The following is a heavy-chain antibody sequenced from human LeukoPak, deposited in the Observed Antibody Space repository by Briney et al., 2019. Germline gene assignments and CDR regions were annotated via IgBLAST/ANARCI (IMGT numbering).Heavy chain of an antibody. CDR3: ARRARGSGSYPEGFDP. V-gene: IGHV5-51*01. Sequence: PGESLKISCKGSGYSFTSYWIGWVRQMPGKGLEWMGIIYPGDSDTGYSPSFQGQVTISADKSISTAYLQWSSLKASDTAMYYCARRARGSGSYPEGFDPWGQGTLVTVSS. J-gene: IGHJ5*02. CDR1: GYSFTSYW. CDR2: IYPGDSDT. D-gene: IGHD3-10*01.